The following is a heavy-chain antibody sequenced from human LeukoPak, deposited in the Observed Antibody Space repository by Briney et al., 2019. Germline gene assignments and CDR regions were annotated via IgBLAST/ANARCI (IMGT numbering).Heavy chain of an antibody. J-gene: IGHJ4*02. CDR1: GFRFGDYA. CDR3: TRDSVSPSY. D-gene: IGHD3-16*01. Sequence: GGSLRLSCTASGFRFGDYAMSWVRQAPGKGLEWVGFIKSKAYGGTTEYAASVKGRFSISRDDSKSIAYLHMYRLKTEDTAVYYCTRDSVSPSYWGQGTLVTVSS. V-gene: IGHV3-49*04. CDR2: IKSKAYGGTT.